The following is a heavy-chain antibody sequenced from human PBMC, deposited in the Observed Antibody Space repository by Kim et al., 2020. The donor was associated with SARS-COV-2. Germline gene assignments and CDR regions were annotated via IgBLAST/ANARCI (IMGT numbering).Heavy chain of an antibody. J-gene: IGHJ4*02. CDR1: GDSFNNYA. V-gene: IGHV1-69*10. Sequence: ASVKVSCKASGDSFNNYAVSWVRQAPGQGLEWMGRIVPTVGITTYAQKFQGRLTITADTSSTTAYMELNSLTSEDTAVYYCARDGFFADPNYFAFWGQGTLVTVSS. CDR3: ARDGFFADPNYFAF. D-gene: IGHD3-3*01. CDR2: IVPTVGIT.